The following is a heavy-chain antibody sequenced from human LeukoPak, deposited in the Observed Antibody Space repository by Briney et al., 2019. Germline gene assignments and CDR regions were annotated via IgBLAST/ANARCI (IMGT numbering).Heavy chain of an antibody. Sequence: SETLSLTCTVSGGSISSGSYYWSWIRQPAGKGLEWIGRIYTSGSTNYNPSLKSRVTISVDTSKNQFSLKLSSVTAADTAVYYCARVGRGAVATVDWGQGTLVTVSS. CDR2: IYTSGST. V-gene: IGHV4-61*02. CDR3: ARVGRGAVATVD. J-gene: IGHJ4*02. CDR1: GGSISSGSYY. D-gene: IGHD5-12*01.